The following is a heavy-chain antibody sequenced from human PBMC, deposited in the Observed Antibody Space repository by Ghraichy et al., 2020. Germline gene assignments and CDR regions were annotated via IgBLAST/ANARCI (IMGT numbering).Heavy chain of an antibody. CDR2: INPNSADT. J-gene: IGHJ3*02. CDR3: ATVAVAGTSAFDI. V-gene: IGHV1-2*02. Sequence: ASVKVSCKASGDTFTDNAIHWVRQAPGQRLEWMGWINPNSADTNYAQKFKGRVTMTRDTSISTAYMDLSSLRSDDTAVYYCATVAVAGTSAFDIWGQGTVVIVSS. CDR1: GDTFTDNA. D-gene: IGHD6-19*01.